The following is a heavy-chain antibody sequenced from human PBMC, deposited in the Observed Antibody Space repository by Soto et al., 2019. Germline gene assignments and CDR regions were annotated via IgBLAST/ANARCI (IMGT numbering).Heavy chain of an antibody. CDR1: GGTFSSYA. Sequence: QVQLVQSGAEVKTPGSSVKVSCKASGGTFSSYAISWVRQAPGQGLEWMGGIIPIFGTADYAQKFQGRVTITADESTSTAYMELSSLRSEDTAVYYCASHSGSSPEGRYYYGMDVWGQGTTVTVYS. D-gene: IGHD1-26*01. J-gene: IGHJ6*02. V-gene: IGHV1-69*12. CDR2: IIPIFGTA. CDR3: ASHSGSSPEGRYYYGMDV.